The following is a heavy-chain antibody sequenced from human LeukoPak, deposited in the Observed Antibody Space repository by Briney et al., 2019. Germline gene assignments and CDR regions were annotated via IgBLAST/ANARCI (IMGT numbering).Heavy chain of an antibody. Sequence: SETLSLTCTVAGGSISSYYWSWIRQPAGKGLEWIGRIYTSGSTNYNPSLKSRVTMSVDTSKNQFSLKLSSVTAADTAVYYCAREAYYYDSSGYRKFDYWGQGTLVTVSS. J-gene: IGHJ4*02. CDR1: GGSISSYY. D-gene: IGHD3-22*01. CDR3: AREAYYYDSSGYRKFDY. V-gene: IGHV4-4*07. CDR2: IYTSGST.